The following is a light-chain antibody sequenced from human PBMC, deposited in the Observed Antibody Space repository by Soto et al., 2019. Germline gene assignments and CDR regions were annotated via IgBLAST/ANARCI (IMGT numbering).Light chain of an antibody. CDR1: SSDVGAYNS. V-gene: IGLV2-23*01. J-gene: IGLJ1*01. CDR3: CSSAPESTYV. Sequence: QSALAQPASVSGSHGQSITISCTGTSSDVGAYNSVSWYQQHPHKAPQVIIYKGTQRPSGISNRFSGSTSGTVASLTISGLQADDEADYFCCSSAPESTYVFGTGTKLTVL. CDR2: KGT.